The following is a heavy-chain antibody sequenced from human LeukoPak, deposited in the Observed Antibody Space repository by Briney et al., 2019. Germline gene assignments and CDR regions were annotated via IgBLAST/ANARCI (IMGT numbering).Heavy chain of an antibody. V-gene: IGHV3-64*01. CDR2: ISSNGGST. Sequence: GGSLRLSCAASGFTFSSYAMHWVRQAPGKGLEYVSAISSNGGSTYYANSVKGRFTISRDNSKNTLYLQMGSLRAEDMAVYYCARGGSRTIRFDYWGQGTLVTVSS. J-gene: IGHJ4*02. CDR1: GFTFSSYA. CDR3: ARGGSRTIRFDY. D-gene: IGHD3-16*01.